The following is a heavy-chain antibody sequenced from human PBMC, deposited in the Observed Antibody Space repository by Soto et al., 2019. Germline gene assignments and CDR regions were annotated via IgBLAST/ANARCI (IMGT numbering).Heavy chain of an antibody. J-gene: IGHJ4*02. Sequence: ASVKVSCKASGYTFTSYAMHWVRQAPGQRLEWMGWINAGNGNTKYSQKFQGRVTITRDTSASTAYMELSSLRSEDTAVYYCARDSLLSFYGVRSFDYWGQGTLVTVSS. D-gene: IGHD4-17*01. CDR1: GYTFTSYA. CDR3: ARDSLLSFYGVRSFDY. CDR2: INAGNGNT. V-gene: IGHV1-3*01.